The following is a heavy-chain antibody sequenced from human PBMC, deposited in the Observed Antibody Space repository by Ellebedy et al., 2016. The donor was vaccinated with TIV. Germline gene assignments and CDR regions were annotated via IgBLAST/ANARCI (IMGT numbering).Heavy chain of an antibody. V-gene: IGHV3-66*01. CDR2: IYSGGST. CDR3: ARERRFCGNECFLYYYYGMDV. D-gene: IGHD2-21*01. J-gene: IGHJ6*02. Sequence: GGSLRLSCTASGLTVSSNFMTWVRQAPGKGLEWVSLIYSGGSTYYADSVKGRFTIFRDNSKNTLYLQMNNLRSEDTAVYYCARERRFCGNECFLYYYYGMDVWGQGTAVTVSS. CDR1: GLTVSSNF.